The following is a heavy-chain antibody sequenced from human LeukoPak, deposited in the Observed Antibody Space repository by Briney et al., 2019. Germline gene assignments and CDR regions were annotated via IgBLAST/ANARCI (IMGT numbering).Heavy chain of an antibody. CDR2: IYHSGST. J-gene: IGHJ4*02. D-gene: IGHD3-22*01. CDR3: ARAAHYDSSGWPIKVFDY. Sequence: KTSETLSLTCAVSGGSISSSNWWSWVRQPPGKGLEWIGEIYHSGSTNYNPSLKSRVTISVDKSKNQFSLKLSSVTAADTAVYYCARAAHYDSSGWPIKVFDYWGQGTLVTVSS. CDR1: GGSISSSNW. V-gene: IGHV4-4*02.